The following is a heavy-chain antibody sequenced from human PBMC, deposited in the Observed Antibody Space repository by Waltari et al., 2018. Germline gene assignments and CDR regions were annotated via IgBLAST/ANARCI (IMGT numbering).Heavy chain of an antibody. V-gene: IGHV3-23*01. D-gene: IGHD4-17*01. Sequence: EVQLLESGGGLVQPGGSLRLSCAASGFTFSSYAMSWVRQAPGKGLAWVSAISGSGGSTYYADSVKGRFTISRDNSKNTLYLQMNSLRAEDTAVYYCAKWGITVTTDLSGYYYYYGMDVWGQGTTVTVSS. CDR3: AKWGITVTTDLSGYYYYYGMDV. CDR1: GFTFSSYA. CDR2: ISGSGGST. J-gene: IGHJ6*02.